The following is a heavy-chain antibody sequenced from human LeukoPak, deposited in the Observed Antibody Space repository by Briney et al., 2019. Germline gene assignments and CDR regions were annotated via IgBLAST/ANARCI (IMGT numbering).Heavy chain of an antibody. J-gene: IGHJ4*02. D-gene: IGHD3-3*01. CDR2: ISAYNGNT. CDR3: ARDQRDYDFWSGSTNFDY. V-gene: IGHV1-18*01. CDR1: GGTFSSYA. Sequence: ASVKVSCKASGGTFSSYAISWVRQAPGQGLEWMGWISAYNGNTNYAQKLQGRVTMTTDTSTSTAYMELRSLRSDDTAVYYCARDQRDYDFWSGSTNFDYWGQGTLVTVSS.